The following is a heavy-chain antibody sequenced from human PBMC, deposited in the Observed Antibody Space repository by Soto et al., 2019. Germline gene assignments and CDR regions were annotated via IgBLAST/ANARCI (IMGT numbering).Heavy chain of an antibody. CDR2: ISSNGGST. J-gene: IGHJ3*02. D-gene: IGHD3-3*01. CDR3: ARDPFNFGVDVGAFDI. CDR1: GFTFSSYA. Sequence: GGSLRLSCAASGFTFSSYAMHWVRQAPGKGLEYVSAISSNGGSTYYANSVKGRFTISGDNSKNTLYLQMGSLRAEDMAVYYCARDPFNFGVDVGAFDIWGQGTMVTVSS. V-gene: IGHV3-64*01.